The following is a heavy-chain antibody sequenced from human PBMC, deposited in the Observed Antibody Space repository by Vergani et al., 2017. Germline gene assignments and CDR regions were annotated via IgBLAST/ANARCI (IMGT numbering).Heavy chain of an antibody. CDR1: GFTFSSCG. CDR3: AKGRCSGGSCPRGFFDY. J-gene: IGHJ4*02. CDR2: IRYDGSNK. D-gene: IGHD2-15*01. Sequence: QVQLVESGGGVVQPGGSLRLSCAASGFTFSSCGMHWVRQAPGKGLEWVAFIRYDGSNKYYADSVKGRFTISRDNSKNTLYLQMNSLRAEDTAVYYCAKGRCSGGSCPRGFFDYWGQGTLVTVSS. V-gene: IGHV3-30*02.